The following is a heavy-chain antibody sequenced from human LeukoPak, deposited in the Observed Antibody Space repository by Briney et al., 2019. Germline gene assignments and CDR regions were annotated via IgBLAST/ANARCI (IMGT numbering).Heavy chain of an antibody. CDR3: ARDGTDYGMDV. CDR2: IYYSGST. D-gene: IGHD1-26*01. J-gene: IGHJ6*02. V-gene: IGHV4-59*01. CDR1: GGSISSYY. Sequence: SETLSLTCTVSGGSISSYYWSWIRQPPGKGLEWIGYIYYSGSTNYNPSLKSRVTISVDTSKNQFSLKLSSVTAADTAVYYCARDGTDYGMDVWGQGTTVTVPS.